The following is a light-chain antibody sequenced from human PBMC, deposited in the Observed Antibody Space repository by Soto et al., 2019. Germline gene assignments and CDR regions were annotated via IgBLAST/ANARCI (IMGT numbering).Light chain of an antibody. J-gene: IGKJ5*01. V-gene: IGKV3-15*01. Sequence: EIVMTQSPATLSVSPGEGATVSRRASQSVSSHLAWYQHKPGQAPRLLFYDASTRATGIPARFSGSGSGTECTLTISRLQSEDFEVYCCQHYHGWPITFGQGTRLEIK. CDR2: DAS. CDR3: QHYHGWPIT. CDR1: QSVSSH.